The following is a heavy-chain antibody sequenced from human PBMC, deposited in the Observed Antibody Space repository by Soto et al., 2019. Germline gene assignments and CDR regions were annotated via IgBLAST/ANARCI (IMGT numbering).Heavy chain of an antibody. Sequence: QVQLQESGPGLVKPSETLSLTCTVSGASMSDYHGSWIRQSPGKGLEHIGYLHSSGFAEYNSSLKSRVTISMDTSKNQFSLKLRSVTAADTAIYYCARSGHTFVGAVWGQGILVTVSS. V-gene: IGHV4-59*01. CDR1: GASMSDYH. J-gene: IGHJ4*02. CDR3: ARSGHTFVGAV. CDR2: LHSSGFA. D-gene: IGHD1-26*01.